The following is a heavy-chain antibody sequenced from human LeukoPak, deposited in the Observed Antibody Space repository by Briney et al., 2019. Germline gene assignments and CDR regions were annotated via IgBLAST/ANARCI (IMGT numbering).Heavy chain of an antibody. V-gene: IGHV1-46*01. D-gene: IGHD2-8*01. CDR1: GYTFTSYY. Sequence: ASVKVSCKASGYTFTSYYMRWVRQAPGQGLEWMGIINPSGGSTSYAQKFQGRVTMTRDTSTSTVYMELSSLRSEDTAVYYCARDRRGLSYGVCYPNYWGQGTLVTVSS. CDR3: ARDRRGLSYGVCYPNY. J-gene: IGHJ4*02. CDR2: INPSGGST.